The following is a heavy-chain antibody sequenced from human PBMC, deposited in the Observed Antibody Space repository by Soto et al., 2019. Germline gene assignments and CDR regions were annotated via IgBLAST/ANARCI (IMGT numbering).Heavy chain of an antibody. Sequence: EVQLLESGGGLVQPGGSLRLSCAASGFTFSSYAMSWVRQAPGKGLEWVSAISGSGGSTYYADSVKGRFTISRDNSKNTLYLQMNRLGAEDTAVYYWAKGRFGVVTPDAFDIWGQGTMVTVSS. D-gene: IGHD3-3*01. CDR1: GFTFSSYA. J-gene: IGHJ3*02. CDR3: AKGRFGVVTPDAFDI. CDR2: ISGSGGST. V-gene: IGHV3-23*01.